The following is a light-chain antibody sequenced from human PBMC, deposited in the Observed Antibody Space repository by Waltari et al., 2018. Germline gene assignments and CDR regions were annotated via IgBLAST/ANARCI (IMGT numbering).Light chain of an antibody. CDR1: SSYVGKFKR. V-gene: IGLV2-23*02. Sequence: QSAMTQPASVSGSPGQSITISSTGTSSYVGKFKRFSWYQQHPGKAPKLMIYAVSKRPSGVSDRFSGSKSGDMASLTISGLQPEDEAEYFCSSYAGSSKGVFGGGTKVTVL. J-gene: IGLJ2*01. CDR3: SSYAGSSKGV. CDR2: AVS.